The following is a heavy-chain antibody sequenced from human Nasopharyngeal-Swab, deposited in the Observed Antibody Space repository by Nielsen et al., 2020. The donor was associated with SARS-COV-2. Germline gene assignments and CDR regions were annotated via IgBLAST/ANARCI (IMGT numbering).Heavy chain of an antibody. V-gene: IGHV4-61*01. CDR2: IYYSGST. Sequence: SETLSLTCTVSGGSISSSSYYWGWIRQPPGKGLEWIGYIYYSGSTNYNPSLKSRVTISVDTSKNQFSLKLSSVTAADTAVYYCARDRKAYYDSSGFDYWGQGTLVTVSS. J-gene: IGHJ4*02. CDR3: ARDRKAYYDSSGFDY. D-gene: IGHD3-22*01. CDR1: GGSISSSSYY.